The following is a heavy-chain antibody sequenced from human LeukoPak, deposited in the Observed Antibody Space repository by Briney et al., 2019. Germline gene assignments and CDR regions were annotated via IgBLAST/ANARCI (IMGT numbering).Heavy chain of an antibody. D-gene: IGHD2-15*01. CDR1: GFSFSSSA. V-gene: IGHV3-23*01. J-gene: IGHJ4*02. CDR2: ISNNGGYT. Sequence: GGSLRLSCVSSGFSFSSSAMSWVRQAPGKGLEWVSAISNNGGYTYYADSVQGRFTISRDNSKSTLCLQMNSLRAEDTAVYYCAKQLGYCSDGSCYFPYWGQGALVTVSS. CDR3: AKQLGYCSDGSCYFPY.